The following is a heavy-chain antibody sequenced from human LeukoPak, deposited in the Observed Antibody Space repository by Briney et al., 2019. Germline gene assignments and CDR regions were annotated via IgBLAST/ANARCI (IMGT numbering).Heavy chain of an antibody. Sequence: GGSLRLSCAASGFSFSSYTMSWVRQAPGKGLEWLSYISTTSSSIYYADSVKGRFTISRDNAQNSLYLQMSSLRAEDTAVYYCARTRSGFYFDNWGQGTLVTVSS. CDR1: GFSFSSYT. V-gene: IGHV3-48*01. J-gene: IGHJ4*02. CDR3: ARTRSGFYFDN. CDR2: ISTTSSSI. D-gene: IGHD3-3*01.